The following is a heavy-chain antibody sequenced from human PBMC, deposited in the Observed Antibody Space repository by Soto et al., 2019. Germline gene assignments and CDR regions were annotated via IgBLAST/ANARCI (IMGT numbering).Heavy chain of an antibody. CDR3: ARAKGDGYGLHY. V-gene: IGHV3-7*02. Sequence: GGSLRLSCAASGFIFTRYWMTWVRQAPGKGLEWVANIKQDGSEKYYVDSLKGRFAISRDNAQNSVYLQMNSLRAEDTAVYYCARAKGDGYGLHYWGQGTLVTVSS. D-gene: IGHD5-12*01. CDR2: IKQDGSEK. J-gene: IGHJ4*02. CDR1: GFIFTRYW.